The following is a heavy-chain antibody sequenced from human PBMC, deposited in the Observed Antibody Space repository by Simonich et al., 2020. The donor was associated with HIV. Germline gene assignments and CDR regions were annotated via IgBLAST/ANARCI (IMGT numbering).Heavy chain of an antibody. CDR3: AAGHGLLRFLEWEGTYMDV. CDR2: INHSGNT. CDR1: GGSFSGYY. J-gene: IGHJ6*03. Sequence: QVQLQQWGAGLLKPSETLSLTCAVYGGSFSGYYWSWIRQPPGKGLEWIGEINHSGNTTYNPSLKGRVTISVEKSKNQFSRKLSSMTAADTAVYYCAAGHGLLRFLEWEGTYMDVWGKGTTVTVSS. D-gene: IGHD3-3*01. V-gene: IGHV4-34*01.